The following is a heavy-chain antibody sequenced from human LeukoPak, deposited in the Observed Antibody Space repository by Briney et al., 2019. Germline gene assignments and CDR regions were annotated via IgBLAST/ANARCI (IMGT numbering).Heavy chain of an antibody. Sequence: SSETLSLTCAVYGGSFSGYYWSWIRQPPGKGLEWIGEINHSGSTNYNPSLKSRVTISVDTSKNQFSLKLSSVTAADTAVYYCSRVRRVASSLRFDYWGQGTLVTVSS. CDR2: INHSGST. J-gene: IGHJ4*02. CDR1: GGSFSGYY. CDR3: SRVRRVASSLRFDY. D-gene: IGHD6-13*01. V-gene: IGHV4-34*01.